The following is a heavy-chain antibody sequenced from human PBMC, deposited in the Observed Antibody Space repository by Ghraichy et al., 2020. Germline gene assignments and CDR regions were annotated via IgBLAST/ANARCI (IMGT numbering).Heavy chain of an antibody. CDR1: GFSFSIYW. J-gene: IGHJ6*03. V-gene: IGHV3-7*03. Sequence: GGSLRLSCAASGFSFSIYWMSWVRQAPGKGLEWVANIKQDGSEKYYVDSVKGRFTTSRDNAKNSLYLQMNSLRVEDTAVYYCTSYYFYYMDAWGKGTTVTVSS. CDR2: IKQDGSEK. CDR3: TSYYFYYMDA.